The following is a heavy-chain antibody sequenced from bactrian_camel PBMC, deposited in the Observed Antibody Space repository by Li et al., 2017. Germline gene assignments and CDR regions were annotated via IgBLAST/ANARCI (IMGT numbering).Heavy chain of an antibody. J-gene: IGHJ6*01. Sequence: HVQLVESGGGSVRAGGSLRLSCTASGYTFSGNCIGWFRQAPGMGRQGVAAIYSRYGSAFYADSVKGRFTISQDDAKNTLYLQMNSLKPEDTAMYYCAEAASPYRCAYWTTRVTDFRYWGQGTQVTVS. CDR2: IYSRYGSA. V-gene: IGHV3S1*01. CDR1: GYTFSGNC. CDR3: AEAASPYRCAYWTTRVTDFRY. D-gene: IGHD3*01.